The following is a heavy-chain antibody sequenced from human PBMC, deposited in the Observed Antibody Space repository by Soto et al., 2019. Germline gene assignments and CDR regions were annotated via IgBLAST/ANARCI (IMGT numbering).Heavy chain of an antibody. D-gene: IGHD5-18*01. J-gene: IGHJ4*02. V-gene: IGHV3-30*18. Sequence: QEQLVESGGGVVQPGRSLRLSCAASGFTFSSYGMHWVRQAPGKGLGWVAVISYDGSNKYYVDSVKGRFTISRDNSKNTLYRQINSLRAEDTAVYYCAKGSTARTYFDYWGQGTLVTVSS. CDR2: ISYDGSNK. CDR1: GFTFSSYG. CDR3: AKGSTARTYFDY.